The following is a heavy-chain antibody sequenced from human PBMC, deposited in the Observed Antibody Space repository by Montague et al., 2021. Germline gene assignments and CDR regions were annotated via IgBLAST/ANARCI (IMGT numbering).Heavy chain of an antibody. D-gene: IGHD5-24*01. V-gene: IGHV5-51*01. CDR2: IYPGDSDT. CDR1: GYSFTRYW. Sequence: QSGAEVKKPGESLKISCKGSGYSFTRYWIGWVRQMPGKGLEWMGIIYPGDSDTRYSPSFQGQVTISAVKSISTAYLQWSSLEASDTAMYYCARGRGDGNNWAWDFDXWGQGTLVTVSS. J-gene: IGHJ4*02. CDR3: ARGRGDGNNWAWDFDX.